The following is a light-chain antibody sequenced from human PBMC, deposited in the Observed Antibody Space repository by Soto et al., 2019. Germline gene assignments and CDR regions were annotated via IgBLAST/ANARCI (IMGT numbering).Light chain of an antibody. CDR1: QSVGSN. J-gene: IGKJ4*01. CDR3: QHYNNWPLT. CDR2: EAT. V-gene: IGKV3D-15*01. Sequence: EIVMTQSPATLSLSPGERATLSFGASQSVGSNLLAWYQQKPGLAPRLLIYEATTRATGIPARFSGSGSGTEFTLTISSLQSEDFAVYYCQHYNNWPLTFGGGTKVDIK.